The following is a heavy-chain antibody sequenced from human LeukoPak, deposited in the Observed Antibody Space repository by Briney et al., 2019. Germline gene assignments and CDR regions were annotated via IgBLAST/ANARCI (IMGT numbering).Heavy chain of an antibody. CDR2: INHSGST. Sequence: SETLSLTCAVYGGSFSGYYWSWIRQPPGKGLEWIGEINHSGSTNYNPSLKSRVTISVDTSKNQFSLKLSSVTAADTAVYYCARDSRQSLFYCYYYGMDVWGQGTTVTVSS. D-gene: IGHD3-22*01. J-gene: IGHJ6*02. CDR1: GGSFSGYY. CDR3: ARDSRQSLFYCYYYGMDV. V-gene: IGHV4-34*01.